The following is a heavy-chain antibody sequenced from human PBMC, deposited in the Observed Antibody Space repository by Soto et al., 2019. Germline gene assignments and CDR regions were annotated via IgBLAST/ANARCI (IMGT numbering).Heavy chain of an antibody. J-gene: IGHJ2*01. CDR2: ISATGGNI. CDR1: GFTFSDYA. CDR3: AKVAGGLGYFDL. Sequence: GGSLRLSCVASGFTFSDYAMTWVRQAPGKGLEWVATISATGGNIEYTDSLKGRFTISRDNSKNTLYLQLNGLTSDDAAVHYCAKVAGGLGYFDLWGRGTLVTVSS. V-gene: IGHV3-23*01. D-gene: IGHD3-16*01.